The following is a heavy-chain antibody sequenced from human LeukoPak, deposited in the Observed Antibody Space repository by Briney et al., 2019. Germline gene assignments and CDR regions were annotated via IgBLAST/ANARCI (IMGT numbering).Heavy chain of an antibody. CDR3: AKGAVAPGSGGDFFDY. J-gene: IGHJ4*02. Sequence: QPGGSLRLSCAASGFTFSTYEMNWVRQAPGKGLEWVSAILGNGGTTHSADSVKGRFTISRDNSRNTLYLQMNNLRAEDTAVYYCAKGAVAPGSGGDFFDYWGQGTLVTVSS. D-gene: IGHD3-10*01. CDR2: ILGNGGTT. CDR1: GFTFSTYE. V-gene: IGHV3-23*01.